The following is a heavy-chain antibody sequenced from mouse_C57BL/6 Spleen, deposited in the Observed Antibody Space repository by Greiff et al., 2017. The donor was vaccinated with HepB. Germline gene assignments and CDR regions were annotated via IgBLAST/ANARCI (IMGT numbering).Heavy chain of an antibody. Sequence: QVQLQQSGAELVRPGASVTLSCKASGYTFTDYEMHWVKQTPVHGLEWIGAIDPETGGTAYNQKFKGKAILTADKSSSTAYMELRSLTSEDSAVYYGTRRDYDYDGGYYFDYWGQGTTLTVSS. V-gene: IGHV1-15*01. CDR1: GYTFTDYE. J-gene: IGHJ2*01. CDR3: TRRDYDYDGGYYFDY. CDR2: IDPETGGT. D-gene: IGHD2-4*01.